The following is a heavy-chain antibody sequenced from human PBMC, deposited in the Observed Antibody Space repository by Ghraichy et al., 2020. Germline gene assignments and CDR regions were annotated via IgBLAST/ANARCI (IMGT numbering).Heavy chain of an antibody. D-gene: IGHD1-14*01. CDR1: GFTVSSHH. J-gene: IGHJ6*02. CDR2: IYGGATT. Sequence: GGSLRLSCAASGFTVSSHHMSWVRQAPGKGLEWVSVIYGGATTYYADSVRGRFNISRDNSKNTVFLQMNSLTAEDTAVYYCTRDIGQPEWELPGDYFYYRMDVWGQGTTVTVSS. V-gene: IGHV3-53*01. CDR3: TRDIGQPEWELPGDYFYYRMDV.